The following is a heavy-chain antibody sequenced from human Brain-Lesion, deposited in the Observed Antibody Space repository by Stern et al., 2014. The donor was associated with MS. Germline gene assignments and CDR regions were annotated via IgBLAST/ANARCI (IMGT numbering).Heavy chain of an antibody. J-gene: IGHJ4*02. CDR2: INPKSGDT. CDR3: ATYYYDSTGYNDF. D-gene: IGHD3-22*01. Sequence: DQLVESGAEVKKPGASVKVSCKASGYTFTGYYMHWVRQAPGQGLEWMGWINPKSGDTNYAQKFQGWVTMTRDTSINTAYMELSRLRSDDTAVYYCATYYYDSTGYNDFWGQGTLVTVSS. CDR1: GYTFTGYY. V-gene: IGHV1-2*04.